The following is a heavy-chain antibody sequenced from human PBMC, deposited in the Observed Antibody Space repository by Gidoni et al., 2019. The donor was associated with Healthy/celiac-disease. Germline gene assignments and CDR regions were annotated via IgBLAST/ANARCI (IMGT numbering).Heavy chain of an antibody. D-gene: IGHD6-19*01. CDR2: ISSSSSYI. J-gene: IGHJ6*04. V-gene: IGHV3-21*01. CDR1: GFTFRAYS. Sequence: EVQLVASGGGLVKPGGSLSLSCAASGFTFRAYSRHWVRQAPGKGLGWVSSISSSSSYIYYADSVKGRFTISRDNAKNSLYLQMNSLRAEDTAVYYCARDFKTDSSGRGAYWGYYGMDVWGKGTTVTVSS. CDR3: ARDFKTDSSGRGAYWGYYGMDV.